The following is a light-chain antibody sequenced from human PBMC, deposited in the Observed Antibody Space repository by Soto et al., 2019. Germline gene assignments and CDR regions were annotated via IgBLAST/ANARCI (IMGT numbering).Light chain of an antibody. Sequence: QSALTQPRSVSGSPGQSVTISCTGTTGDVGAYNFVSWYQLHPDKAPKLMIYDANKRPSGVPDRFSASKSGNTASLTISGLQAEDEADYYCCSYAGSFTWVFGGVTKVTVL. J-gene: IGLJ3*02. V-gene: IGLV2-11*01. CDR3: CSYAGSFTWV. CDR1: TGDVGAYNF. CDR2: DAN.